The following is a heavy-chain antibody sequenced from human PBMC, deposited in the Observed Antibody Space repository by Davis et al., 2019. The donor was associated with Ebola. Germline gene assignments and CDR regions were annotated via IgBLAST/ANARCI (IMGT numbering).Heavy chain of an antibody. J-gene: IGHJ6*04. CDR2: ISSSSSYI. V-gene: IGHV3-21*01. CDR1: GFTFSSYS. CDR3: ARGRIQLWSDYYGMDV. Sequence: PGGSLRLSCAASGFTFSSYSMNWVRQAPGKGLEWVSSISSSSSYIYYADSVKGRFTISRDNSKNTLYLQMNSLRAEDTAVYYCARGRIQLWSDYYGMDVWGKGTTVTVSS. D-gene: IGHD5-18*01.